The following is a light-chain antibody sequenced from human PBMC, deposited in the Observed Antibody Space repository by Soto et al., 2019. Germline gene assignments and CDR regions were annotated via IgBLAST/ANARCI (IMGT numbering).Light chain of an antibody. V-gene: IGKV3-20*01. J-gene: IGKJ5*01. CDR3: QQYGGSPIT. CDR2: GAS. CDR1: QSVTTR. Sequence: TQSPATLSVAGWDIATLSCRASQSVTTRLAWYQHKPGQAPRLLMSGASSRASGVPVRFSGSGSGTDFTLTISRLEPEDFALYYCQQYGGSPITFGLGTRLEI.